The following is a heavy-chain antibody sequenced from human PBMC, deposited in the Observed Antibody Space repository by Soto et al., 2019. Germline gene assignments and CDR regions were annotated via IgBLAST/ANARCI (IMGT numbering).Heavy chain of an antibody. Sequence: ASVKVSCKTSGSTYRGYYLHWVRRAPGQGLEWVGCIDPNSGATKIAQRFQGRVTLTRDSSISTTYMDLNSLTSDDTAVYYCATQDYTRAWTPFDYCGQGSLVTVSS. D-gene: IGHD2-2*02. CDR3: ATQDYTRAWTPFDY. CDR1: GSTYRGYY. V-gene: IGHV1-2*02. J-gene: IGHJ4*02. CDR2: IDPNSGAT.